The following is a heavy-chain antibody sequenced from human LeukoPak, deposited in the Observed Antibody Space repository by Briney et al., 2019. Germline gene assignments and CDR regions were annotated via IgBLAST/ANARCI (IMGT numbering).Heavy chain of an antibody. CDR2: ISDGGDMT. Sequence: GGSLRLSCAASGFTFSNYAITWVRQAPGKGLEWVSGISDGGDMTYYADSVKGRFTISRDNSKTTLYLQMNSLRAGDTAVYFCTRRVRGLGSYSDAFDIWGQGTMVTVSS. CDR1: GFTFSNYA. CDR3: TRRVRGLGSYSDAFDI. J-gene: IGHJ3*02. V-gene: IGHV3-23*01. D-gene: IGHD3-10*01.